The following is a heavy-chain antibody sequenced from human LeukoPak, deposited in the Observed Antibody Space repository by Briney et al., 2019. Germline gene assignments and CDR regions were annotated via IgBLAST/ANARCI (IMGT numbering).Heavy chain of an antibody. Sequence: SSETLSLTCTVPGGSISSYYWSWIRQPPGKGLEWIGYISYSGSTNYSPSLKSRVTILVDTSTNQFSLNLRSVTAADTAVYYCARVPRGRGIAASKNWFDPWGQGTLVTVSS. D-gene: IGHD6-13*01. CDR1: GGSISSYY. V-gene: IGHV4-59*01. J-gene: IGHJ5*02. CDR3: ARVPRGRGIAASKNWFDP. CDR2: ISYSGST.